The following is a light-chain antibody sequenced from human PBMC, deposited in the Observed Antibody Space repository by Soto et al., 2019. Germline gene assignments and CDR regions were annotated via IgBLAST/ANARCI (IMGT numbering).Light chain of an antibody. CDR1: QDITNY. CDR3: QQYDDLPRT. Sequence: DIQMTQSPSSLSASVGDRVTITCQASQDITNYLNWYQQKPGKAPKLLIYDASNLETGVPSRFSGGGYGTEFTFTISSLQPEDIATYYCQQYDDLPRTFGQGTKLEIK. V-gene: IGKV1-33*01. CDR2: DAS. J-gene: IGKJ2*01.